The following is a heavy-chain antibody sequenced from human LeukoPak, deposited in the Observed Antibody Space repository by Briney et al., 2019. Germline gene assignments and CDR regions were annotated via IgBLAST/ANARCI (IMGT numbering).Heavy chain of an antibody. V-gene: IGHV3-21*01. CDR3: ASPGIAAAVRNWFDP. D-gene: IGHD6-13*01. CDR1: GFTFSSYS. Sequence: GESPSLSCAASGFTFSSYSMNWVRQAPGQGLEWVSSISSSSSYIYYADSVKGRFTISRDNAKNSLYLQMNSLRAEDTAVYYCASPGIAAAVRNWFDPWGQGTLVTVSS. J-gene: IGHJ5*02. CDR2: ISSSSSYI.